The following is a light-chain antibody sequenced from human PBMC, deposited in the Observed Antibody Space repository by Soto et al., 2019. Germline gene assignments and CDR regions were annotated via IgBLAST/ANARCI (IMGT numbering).Light chain of an antibody. V-gene: IGKV3-20*01. CDR1: QSVTTY. CDR3: QQYNNWPRT. J-gene: IGKJ1*01. CDR2: GAS. Sequence: EIVLTQSPGTLSLSPGERATLSCRASQSVTTYLAWYQQKPGQAPRLLIQGASSRATGIPDRFSGSGSGTDFTLTISRLEPEDFAVYYCQQYNNWPRTFGQGTKVEIK.